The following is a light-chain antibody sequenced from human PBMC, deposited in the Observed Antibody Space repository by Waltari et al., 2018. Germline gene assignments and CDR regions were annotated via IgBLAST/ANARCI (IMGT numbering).Light chain of an antibody. CDR3: CSYAGVHTFWL. J-gene: IGLJ3*02. CDR2: DAN. CDR1: TSDVGGYNS. V-gene: IGLV2-11*01. Sequence: QSALTQPPSVSGSPEQSVTISCTGSTSDVGGYNSVSWYQQHPGKAPNLLIFDANQRPSGVPDRSSGSKSGNTASLTISGLRPEDEADYHCCSYAGVHTFWLFGGGTKLTVL.